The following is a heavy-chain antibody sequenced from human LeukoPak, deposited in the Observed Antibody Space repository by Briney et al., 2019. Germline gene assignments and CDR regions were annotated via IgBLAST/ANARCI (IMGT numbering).Heavy chain of an antibody. CDR1: GFSFSSYK. Sequence: GGSLRLSCAASGFSFSSYKMHWVRQAPGKGLEWVSYISSSGTTIYYADSVKGRFTISRDNSKNTLYLQMSSLRAEDTAVYYCAKGGSSWWDYFDFWGQGTLVTVSS. CDR2: ISSSGTTI. J-gene: IGHJ4*02. D-gene: IGHD6-13*01. V-gene: IGHV3-48*01. CDR3: AKGGSSWWDYFDF.